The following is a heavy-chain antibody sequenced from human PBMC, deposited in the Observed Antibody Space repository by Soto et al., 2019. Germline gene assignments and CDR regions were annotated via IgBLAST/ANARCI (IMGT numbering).Heavy chain of an antibody. J-gene: IGHJ4*02. V-gene: IGHV3-74*01. CDR3: ARDWGPIAAAGKDY. D-gene: IGHD6-13*01. CDR2: INSDGSST. Sequence: EVQLVESGGGLVQPGGSLRLSCAASGFTFRIYWMHWVRQSPGKGRVWVSRINSDGSSTSYADSVKGRFTISRDNAKNTLYLQMNSLRAEDTAVYYCARDWGPIAAAGKDYWGQGTLVTVSS. CDR1: GFTFRIYW.